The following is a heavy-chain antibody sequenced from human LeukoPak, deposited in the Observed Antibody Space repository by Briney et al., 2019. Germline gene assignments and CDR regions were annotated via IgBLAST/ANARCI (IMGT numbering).Heavy chain of an antibody. CDR2: ISGNGGST. V-gene: IGHV3-23*01. Sequence: PGGSLRLSCAGSGFTFSSYWMSWVRQAPGKGLEWVSTISGNGGSTDYAVSVKGRFTISRDNSRNTLFLQMDSLRAEDTAVFYCAKGGASSWYSLWGQGTLVTVSS. J-gene: IGHJ4*02. CDR1: GFTFSSYW. CDR3: AKGGASSWYSL. D-gene: IGHD6-13*01.